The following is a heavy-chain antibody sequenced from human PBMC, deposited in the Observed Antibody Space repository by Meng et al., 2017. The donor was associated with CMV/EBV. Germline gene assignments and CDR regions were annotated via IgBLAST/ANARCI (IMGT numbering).Heavy chain of an antibody. Sequence: GESLKISCAASGFTFSDYWMHWVRQAPGKGLVWVSRINSDGSSTSYADSVKGRFTISRDNAKNTLYLQMNSLRAEDTAVYYCAREAAAGAPDYWGEGTLVTVSS. D-gene: IGHD6-13*01. CDR2: INSDGSST. V-gene: IGHV3-74*01. J-gene: IGHJ4*02. CDR1: GFTFSDYW. CDR3: AREAAAGAPDY.